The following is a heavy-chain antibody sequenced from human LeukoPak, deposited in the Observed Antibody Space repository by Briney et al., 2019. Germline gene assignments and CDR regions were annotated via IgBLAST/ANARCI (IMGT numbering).Heavy chain of an antibody. CDR2: IYYSGST. CDR3: AREDVAAAGGLGY. CDR1: GGSISSGNSY. J-gene: IGHJ4*02. V-gene: IGHV4-30-4*01. Sequence: SQTLSLTCTVSGGSISSGNSYWSWIRQPPGKGLEWIGYIYYSGSTYYNPSLKSRVTMSVDTSKNQFSLKLSSVTAADTAVYYCAREDVAAAGGLGYWGQGTLVTVSS. D-gene: IGHD6-13*01.